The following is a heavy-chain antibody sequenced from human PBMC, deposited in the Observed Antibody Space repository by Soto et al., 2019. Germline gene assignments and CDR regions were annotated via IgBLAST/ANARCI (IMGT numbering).Heavy chain of an antibody. D-gene: IGHD2-21*02. CDR3: AREDFDGLDAFDI. J-gene: IGHJ3*02. CDR1: GGSVNSGGCY. V-gene: IGHV4-31*03. CDR2: IYYRGST. Sequence: QVQLQESGPGLVKPSQTLSLTCTVSGGSVNSGGCYWSWIRQHPGKGLEYIGYIYYRGSTYYNPYLKSRVTTSLDTSKNQFSLKLSSVTAADTAVYYCAREDFDGLDAFDIWGQGTMVTVSS.